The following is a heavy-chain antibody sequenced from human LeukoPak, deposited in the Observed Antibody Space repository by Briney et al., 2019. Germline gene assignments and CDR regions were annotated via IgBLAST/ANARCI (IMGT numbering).Heavy chain of an antibody. J-gene: IGHJ4*02. Sequence: GASVKVSCKASGYTFTSYDFNWLRQATGQGPEWMGWMNPNSGATGYAQKFQGRVTMTRDTSISTAYMELSRLRSDDTAVYYCARDYCSSTSCLFDYWGQGTLVSVSS. CDR2: MNPNSGAT. D-gene: IGHD2-2*01. CDR3: ARDYCSSTSCLFDY. CDR1: GYTFTSYD. V-gene: IGHV1-8*01.